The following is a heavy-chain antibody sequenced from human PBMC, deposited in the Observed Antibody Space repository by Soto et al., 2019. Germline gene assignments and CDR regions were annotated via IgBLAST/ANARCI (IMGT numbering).Heavy chain of an antibody. J-gene: IGHJ6*03. CDR1: GFTVSSNY. Sequence: GGSLRLSCAASGFTVSSNYMSWVRQAPGKGLEWVSVIYSGGSTYYADSVKGRFTISRHNSKNTLYLQMNSLRAEDTAVYYCARVKISGYDFYYYYYMDVWGKGTTVTVS. CDR3: ARVKISGYDFYYYYYMDV. V-gene: IGHV3-53*04. D-gene: IGHD5-12*01. CDR2: IYSGGST.